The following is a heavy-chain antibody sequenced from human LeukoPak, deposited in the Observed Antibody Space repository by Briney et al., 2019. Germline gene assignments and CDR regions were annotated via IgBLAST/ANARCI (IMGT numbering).Heavy chain of an antibody. Sequence: SVKVSCEASGGTFSSYAISWGRQAPGQGLEWMGGIIPIFGTANYAQKFQGRVTITADKSTSTAYMELSSLRSEDTAVYYCARKDRYCSGGSCYSWWFDPWGQGTLVTVSS. J-gene: IGHJ5*02. CDR3: ARKDRYCSGGSCYSWWFDP. CDR1: GGTFSSYA. CDR2: IIPIFGTA. V-gene: IGHV1-69*06. D-gene: IGHD2-15*01.